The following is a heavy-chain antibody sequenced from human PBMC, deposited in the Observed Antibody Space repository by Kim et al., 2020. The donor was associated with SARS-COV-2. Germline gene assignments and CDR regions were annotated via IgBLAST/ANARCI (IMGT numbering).Heavy chain of an antibody. CDR3: ATSSEYSSSSPYYYYYGMDV. Sequence: SETLSLTCTVSGGSISSGSYYWSWIRQPDGKGLEWIGRIYTSGSTNYNPSLKSRVTISVDTSKNQFSLKLSSVTAADTAVYYCATSSEYSSSSPYYYYYGMDVWGQGTTVTVSS. J-gene: IGHJ6*02. CDR2: IYTSGST. D-gene: IGHD6-6*01. V-gene: IGHV4-61*02. CDR1: GGSISSGSYY.